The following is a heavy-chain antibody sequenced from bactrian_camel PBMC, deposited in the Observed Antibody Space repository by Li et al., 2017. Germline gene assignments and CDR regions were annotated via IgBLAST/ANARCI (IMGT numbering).Heavy chain of an antibody. CDR3: AADLSYLSTYGMGDTQKYLH. CDR2: LPGNGRP. V-gene: IGHV3S53*01. D-gene: IGHD1*01. CDR1: GYRYVNSC. Sequence: VQLVESGGGLVQPGGSLRLSCVASGYRYVNSCMAWFRQVPGLGREGVATLPGNGRPNYAESVLGRFSISKDKAKNTLYLQMDNLQPEDSGMYYCAADLSYLSTYGMGDTQKYLHWGQGTQVTVS. J-gene: IGHJ4*01.